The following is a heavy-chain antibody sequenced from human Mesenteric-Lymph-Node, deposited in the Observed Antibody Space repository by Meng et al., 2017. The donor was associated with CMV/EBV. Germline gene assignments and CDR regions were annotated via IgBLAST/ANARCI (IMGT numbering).Heavy chain of an antibody. Sequence: GESLKISCAGSGFTFSDYYMSWIRQAPGKGLEWVSYISSSGTSKFYADAVKGRFTISRDNAKNSLYLQMNSLRAEDTAVYYCVTPSGHLVYWGQGTLVTVSS. J-gene: IGHJ4*02. CDR1: GFTFSDYY. D-gene: IGHD6-6*01. CDR3: VTPSGHLVY. V-gene: IGHV3-11*04. CDR2: ISSSGTSK.